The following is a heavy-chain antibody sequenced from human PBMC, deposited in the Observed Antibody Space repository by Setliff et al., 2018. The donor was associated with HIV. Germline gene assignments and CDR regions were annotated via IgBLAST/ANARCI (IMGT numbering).Heavy chain of an antibody. CDR1: GGTFSRYT. V-gene: IGHV1-69*13. J-gene: IGHJ4*02. Sequence: SVKVSCKSSGGTFSRYTISWVRQAPGQGLEWMGGIIPVFGTTNYAQKFQGRISITADASTTTAYMELNNLKSEDTAVCYCARDNYYDSSGALAYWGQGTLVTVSS. CDR2: IIPVFGTT. CDR3: ARDNYYDSSGALAY. D-gene: IGHD3-22*01.